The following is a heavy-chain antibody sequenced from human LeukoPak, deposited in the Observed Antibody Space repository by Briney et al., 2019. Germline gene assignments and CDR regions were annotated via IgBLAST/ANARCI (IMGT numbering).Heavy chain of an antibody. CDR3: AKDVYNWNFYFDY. Sequence: GGSLRLSCAASGFTVSSNYMSWVRQAPGKGLGWVSVIYSGGSTYYADSVKGRFTISRDNSKKTLYLQMNSLRAEDTAIFYCAKDVYNWNFYFDYWGQGTLVTVSS. D-gene: IGHD1-7*01. CDR1: GFTVSSNY. V-gene: IGHV3-53*01. J-gene: IGHJ4*02. CDR2: IYSGGST.